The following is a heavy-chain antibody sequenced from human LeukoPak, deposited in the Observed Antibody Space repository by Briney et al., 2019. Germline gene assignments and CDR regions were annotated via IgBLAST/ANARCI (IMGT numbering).Heavy chain of an antibody. V-gene: IGHV4-59*01. J-gene: IGHJ4*02. CDR1: GRSISSYY. CDR2: IYYSGST. Sequence: SETLSLICTVSGRSISSYYWSWIRQPPGRGLEWLGYIYYSGSTNYNPSRKGRVPFSEATSKNHFFLKMRSVTAADTGVYYCARGGEYYYDSSGYFFWGQGTLLT. CDR3: ARGGEYYYDSSGYFF. D-gene: IGHD3-22*01.